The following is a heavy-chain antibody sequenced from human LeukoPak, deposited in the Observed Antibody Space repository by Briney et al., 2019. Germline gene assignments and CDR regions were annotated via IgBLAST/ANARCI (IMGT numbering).Heavy chain of an antibody. Sequence: SVKVSCKASGGTFSSYAISWVRQAPGQGLEWMGGIIPIFGTANYAQKFQGRVTITADESTSTAYMELRSLRSDDTAVYYCARFTPRLTREKFDYWGQGTLVTVSS. CDR3: ARFTPRLTREKFDY. CDR2: IIPIFGTA. V-gene: IGHV1-69*13. CDR1: GGTFSSYA. J-gene: IGHJ4*02. D-gene: IGHD2-2*01.